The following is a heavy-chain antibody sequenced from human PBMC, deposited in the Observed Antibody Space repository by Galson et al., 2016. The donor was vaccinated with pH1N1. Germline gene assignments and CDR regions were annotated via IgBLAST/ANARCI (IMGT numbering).Heavy chain of an antibody. V-gene: IGHV4-61*02. J-gene: IGHJ4*02. D-gene: IGHD3-9*01. CDR1: GDSISSGTYY. Sequence: LTCTVPGDSISSGTYYWSCIRQPAGKGLEWIGRMYTSGTTNYNPSLKSRFTIPVHTSTNRFSLKLNSVTTADTAVYYCARARAPEYFDGLTYFDAWGQGTPVTVSS. CDR2: MYTSGTT. CDR3: ARARAPEYFDGLTYFDA.